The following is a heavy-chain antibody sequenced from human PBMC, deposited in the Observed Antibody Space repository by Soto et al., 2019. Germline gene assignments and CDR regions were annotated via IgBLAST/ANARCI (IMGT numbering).Heavy chain of an antibody. Sequence: ASVKVSCKASGYTFTSYGISWVRQAPGQGLEWMGWISAYNGNTNYAQKLQGRVTMTTDTSTSTAYMELRSLRSDDTAVYYCARSPARLGPWYFDLWGRGTLVTVSS. CDR3: ARSPARLGPWYFDL. CDR2: ISAYNGNT. V-gene: IGHV1-18*01. D-gene: IGHD2-15*01. J-gene: IGHJ2*01. CDR1: GYTFTSYG.